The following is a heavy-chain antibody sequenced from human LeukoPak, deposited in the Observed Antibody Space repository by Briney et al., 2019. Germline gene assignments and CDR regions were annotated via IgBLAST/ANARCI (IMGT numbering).Heavy chain of an antibody. CDR2: ISSSSSTI. D-gene: IGHD2-2*01. CDR3: AREDVVVPPYGTDV. CDR1: GFTFSSYS. J-gene: IGHJ6*02. Sequence: GGSLRLSCAASGFTFSSYSMNWVRQAPGRGLEWVSYISSSSSTIYYADSVKGRFTISRDNAKNSLYLQMNSLRAEDTAVYYCAREDVVVPPYGTDVWGQGTTVTVSS. V-gene: IGHV3-48*01.